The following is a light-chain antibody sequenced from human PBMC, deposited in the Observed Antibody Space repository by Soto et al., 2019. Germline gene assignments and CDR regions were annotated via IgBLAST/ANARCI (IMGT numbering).Light chain of an antibody. CDR1: QSLSSS. J-gene: IGKJ5*01. CDR3: QQRYDWPIT. Sequence: EIVLTQSPATLSLSPGERATLSCRASQSLSSSLVWYQQKPGQPPRLLIYDASNRATDIPARFSGGGSGTDFTLTISSLDPEDFAIYYCQQRYDWPITFGQGTRLDIK. V-gene: IGKV3-11*01. CDR2: DAS.